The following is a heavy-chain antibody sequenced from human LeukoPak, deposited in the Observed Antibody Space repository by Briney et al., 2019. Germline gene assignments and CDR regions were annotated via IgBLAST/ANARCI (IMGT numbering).Heavy chain of an antibody. D-gene: IGHD6-19*01. V-gene: IGHV4-39*01. CDR2: IYYSGST. Sequence: SETLSLTCTVSGGSISSYYWDWIRQPPGKGLEWIGSIYYSGSTYYNPSLKSRVTISVDTSKNQFSLKLSSVTAADTAVYCCARAGIAVAGLDYWGQGTLVTVSS. CDR3: ARAGIAVAGLDY. J-gene: IGHJ4*02. CDR1: GGSISSYY.